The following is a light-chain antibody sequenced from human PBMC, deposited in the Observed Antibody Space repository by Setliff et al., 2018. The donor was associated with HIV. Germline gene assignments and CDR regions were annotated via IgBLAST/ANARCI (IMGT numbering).Light chain of an antibody. J-gene: IGLJ1*01. CDR2: DNN. V-gene: IGLV1-51*01. CDR1: SSNIGNNY. Sequence: QSVLTQPPSVSAAPGQKVTISCSGGSSNIGNNYVSWYQQLPGTAPKLLIYDNNKRPSGIPDRFSGSKSGTSATLGITGLQTGDEADYYCGTWDSSLGAYVFGTGTKVTVL. CDR3: GTWDSSLGAYV.